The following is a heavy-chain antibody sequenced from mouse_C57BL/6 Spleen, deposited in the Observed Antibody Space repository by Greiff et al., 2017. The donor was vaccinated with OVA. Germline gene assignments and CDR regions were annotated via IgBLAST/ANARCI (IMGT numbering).Heavy chain of an antibody. CDR1: GYSITSGYY. D-gene: IGHD2-1*01. J-gene: IGHJ2*01. CDR3: ARGGYGNSPFDY. V-gene: IGHV3-6*01. CDR2: ISYDGSN. Sequence: DVQLQESGPGLVKPSQSLSLTCSVTGYSITSGYYWNWIRQFPGNKLEWMGYISYDGSNNYNPSLKNRISITRDTSKNQFFLKLNSVTTEDTATYYCARGGYGNSPFDYWGQGTTLTVSS.